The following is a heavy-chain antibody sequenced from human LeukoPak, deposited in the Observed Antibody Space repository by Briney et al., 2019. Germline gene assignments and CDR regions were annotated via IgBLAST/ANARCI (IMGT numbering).Heavy chain of an antibody. CDR1: GFIVSGTY. CDR3: ARGSCSNIRCHDAFDI. CDR2: IYSGGDT. J-gene: IGHJ3*02. Sequence: GGSLRLSCAASGFIVSGTYMTWVRQAPGKGLECVSIIYSGGDTYYTDSVKGRSSVSRGNSKNTLYLQMNSLRVDDTAVYYCARGSCSNIRCHDAFDIWGQGTMVTVSS. D-gene: IGHD2-2*01. V-gene: IGHV3-53*01.